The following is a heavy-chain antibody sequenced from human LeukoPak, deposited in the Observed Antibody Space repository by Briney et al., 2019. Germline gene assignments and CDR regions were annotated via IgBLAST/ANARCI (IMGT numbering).Heavy chain of an antibody. CDR1: GYTLSGYQ. CDR3: ARERSPEDYMDV. CDR2: ISANSGGT. J-gene: IGHJ6*03. V-gene: IGHV1-2*02. Sequence: ASVKVSCKASGYTLSGYQLHWVRQAPGQRLKWMGWISANSGGTHYAQKFQGRVTMTRDTSINTVYMELRRLRSDDTAVYYCARERSPEDYMDVWGKGTTVTISS.